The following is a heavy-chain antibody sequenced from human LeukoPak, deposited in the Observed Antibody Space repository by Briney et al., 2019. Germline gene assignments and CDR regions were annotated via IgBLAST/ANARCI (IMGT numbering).Heavy chain of an antibody. CDR3: ARTGPSLPFDY. Sequence: ASAKVSCKASGYTFTSYAMHWVRQAPGQRLEWMGWINAGNGNTKYSQKFQGRVTITRDTSASTAYMELSSLRSEDTAVYYCARTGPSLPFDYWGQGTLVIVSS. CDR1: GYTFTSYA. CDR2: INAGNGNT. V-gene: IGHV1-3*01. J-gene: IGHJ4*02.